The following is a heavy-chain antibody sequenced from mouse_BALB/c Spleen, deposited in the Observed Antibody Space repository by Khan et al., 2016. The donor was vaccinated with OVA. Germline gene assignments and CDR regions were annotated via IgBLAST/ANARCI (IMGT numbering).Heavy chain of an antibody. CDR2: IWGGGST. J-gene: IGHJ2*02. CDR1: GFSLTDYG. Sequence: VQLQESGPGLVAPSQSLSITCTVSGFSLTDYGVSWIRQPPGKGLEWLGVIWGGGSTYYNSPLKSRLSISKDNSTSQVFLKMNSLQTDDTAMYYCAKEDYGSSSFDCWGQGTSLTVSS. D-gene: IGHD1-1*01. V-gene: IGHV2-6-5*01. CDR3: AKEDYGSSSFDC.